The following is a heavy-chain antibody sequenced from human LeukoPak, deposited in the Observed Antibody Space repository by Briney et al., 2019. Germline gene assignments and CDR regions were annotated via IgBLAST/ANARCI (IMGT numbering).Heavy chain of an antibody. D-gene: IGHD3-10*01. CDR1: GFIFSSYT. CDR3: AKTRSYYGSGSSMYYFDY. CDR2: ISGSGSST. Sequence: PGGSLRLSCAASGFIFSSYTVSWVRQAPGKGLEWVSTISGSGSSTYYADSVKGRFTISRDNSKTTLYLQMKSLRADDTAVYYCAKTRSYYGSGSSMYYFDYWGQGTLVTVSS. V-gene: IGHV3-23*01. J-gene: IGHJ4*02.